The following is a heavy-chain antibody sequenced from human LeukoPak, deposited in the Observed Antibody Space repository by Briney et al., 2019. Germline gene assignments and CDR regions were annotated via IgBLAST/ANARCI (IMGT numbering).Heavy chain of an antibody. CDR2: ISGSGSTT. D-gene: IGHD2-2*02. Sequence: GGSLRLSCAASGFAFSNYAMSWVRQTPGKGLEWVSAISGSGSTTYYADSVKGRFTISRDNSKNTLYLQMNSLRAEDTAVYYCARVDIVVVPAAIKGAFDIWGQGTMVTVSS. CDR3: ARVDIVVVPAAIKGAFDI. J-gene: IGHJ3*02. CDR1: GFAFSNYA. V-gene: IGHV3-23*01.